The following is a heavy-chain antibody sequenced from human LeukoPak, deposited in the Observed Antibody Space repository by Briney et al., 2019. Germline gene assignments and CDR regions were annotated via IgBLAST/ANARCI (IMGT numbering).Heavy chain of an antibody. CDR3: ARDTYSYDTSGDAFDI. V-gene: IGHV4-61*01. D-gene: IGHD3-22*01. CDR1: GGSVSSGSYY. J-gene: IGHJ3*02. CDR2: ISYSGST. Sequence: PSETLSLTCTVSGGSVSSGSYYWSWIRQPPGKGLEWIGCISYSGSTNYNPSLKSRVTISVDTPKKQFSLKLSSVAAADTAVYYCARDTYSYDTSGDAFDIWGQGTMVTVSS.